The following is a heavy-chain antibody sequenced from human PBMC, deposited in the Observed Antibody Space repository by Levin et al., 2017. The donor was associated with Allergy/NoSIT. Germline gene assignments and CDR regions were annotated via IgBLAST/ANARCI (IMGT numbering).Heavy chain of an antibody. J-gene: IGHJ6*02. CDR1: GFSLSPSGVG. V-gene: IGHV2-5*01. D-gene: IGHD6-6*01. CDR3: AHGIAARLASVTETPRRSYYYYGMDV. CDR2: IFWNDDK. Sequence: VSGPTLVKPTQTLTLTCTFSGFSLSPSGVGVGWIRQPPGKALEWLALIFWNDDKRYSPALKSRLTITKDTSKNQAGLTMTNMDPVDTATYYCAHGIAARLASVTETPRRSYYYYGMDVWGQGTPVTVSS.